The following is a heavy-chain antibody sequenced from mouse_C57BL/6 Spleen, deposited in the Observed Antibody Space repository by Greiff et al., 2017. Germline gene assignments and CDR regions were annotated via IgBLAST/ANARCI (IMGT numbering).Heavy chain of an antibody. CDR2: INPSTGGT. CDR3: AREDDYDAWFAY. D-gene: IGHD2-4*01. Sequence: EVHLVESGPELVKPGASVKISCKASGYSFTGYYMNWVKQSPEKSLEWIGEINPSTGGTTYNQKFKAKATLTVDKSSSTAYMQLKSLTSEDSAVYYCAREDDYDAWFAYWGQGTLVTVSA. CDR1: GYSFTGYY. J-gene: IGHJ3*01. V-gene: IGHV1-42*01.